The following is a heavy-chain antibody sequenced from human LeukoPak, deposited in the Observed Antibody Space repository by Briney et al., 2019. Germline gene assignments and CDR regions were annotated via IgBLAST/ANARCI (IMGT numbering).Heavy chain of an antibody. J-gene: IGHJ6*03. D-gene: IGHD4-17*01. V-gene: IGHV1-8*01. CDR3: ARGTTLNYYYYYMDG. CDR2: MNPNSGNT. Sequence: GASVRVSCKASGYTFTSYDINWVRQATGQGLEWMGWMNPNSGNTGYAQKFQGRVTITRNTSISTAYMELSSLRSEDTAVYYCARGTTLNYYYYYMDGWGKGTTVTVSS. CDR1: GYTFTSYD.